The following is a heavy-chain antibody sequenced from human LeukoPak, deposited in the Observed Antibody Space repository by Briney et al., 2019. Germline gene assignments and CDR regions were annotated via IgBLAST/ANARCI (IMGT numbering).Heavy chain of an antibody. Sequence: GGSLRLSCAASGFTFSSYAMHWVRQAPGEGLEWVAVISYDGSNKYYADSVKGRFTISRDNSKNTLYLQMNSLRAEDTAVYYCAREWWELPNYFDYWGQGTLVTVSS. V-gene: IGHV3-30-3*01. J-gene: IGHJ4*02. CDR3: AREWWELPNYFDY. CDR1: GFTFSSYA. D-gene: IGHD1-26*01. CDR2: ISYDGSNK.